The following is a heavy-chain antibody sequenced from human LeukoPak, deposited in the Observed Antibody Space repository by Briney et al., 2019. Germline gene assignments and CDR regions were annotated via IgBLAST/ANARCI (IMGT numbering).Heavy chain of an antibody. CDR1: GFTFSSYA. CDR3: ARDSVGATNYFDY. CDR2: ISYDGSNK. J-gene: IGHJ4*02. Sequence: GGSLRLSCAASGFTFSSYAMHWVRQAPGKGLEWVAVISYDGSNKYYADSVKGRFTISRDNSKNTLYLQMNSLRAGDTAVYYCARDSVGATNYFDYWGQGTLVTVSS. V-gene: IGHV3-30-3*01. D-gene: IGHD1-26*01.